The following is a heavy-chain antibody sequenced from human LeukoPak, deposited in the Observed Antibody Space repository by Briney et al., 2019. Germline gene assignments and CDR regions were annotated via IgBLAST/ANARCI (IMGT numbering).Heavy chain of an antibody. CDR1: GFTFSSYW. Sequence: GGSLRLSCAASGFTFSSYWMSWVRQAPGKGLEWVANIKQDGSEKYYVDSVKGRFTISRDNAKNSLYLQMNSLRAEDTAVYYCAGSSGWYSRWFDPWGQGTLVTVSS. J-gene: IGHJ5*02. CDR3: AGSSGWYSRWFDP. D-gene: IGHD6-19*01. V-gene: IGHV3-7*01. CDR2: IKQDGSEK.